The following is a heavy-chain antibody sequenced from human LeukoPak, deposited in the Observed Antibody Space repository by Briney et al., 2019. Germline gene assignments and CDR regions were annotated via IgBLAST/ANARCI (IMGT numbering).Heavy chain of an antibody. Sequence: GGSLSLSCAASGFPFIDYYMSWIRQAPGKGLEGVYYISSSGSTIYHADSVKGRFTISRDNAKNSLYLQMNSLRAEDTAVYYCARDLYDYVWGSYRTIDYWGQGTLVTVSS. CDR3: ARDLYDYVWGSYRTIDY. CDR2: ISSSGSTI. D-gene: IGHD3-16*02. J-gene: IGHJ4*02. CDR1: GFPFIDYY. V-gene: IGHV3-11*01.